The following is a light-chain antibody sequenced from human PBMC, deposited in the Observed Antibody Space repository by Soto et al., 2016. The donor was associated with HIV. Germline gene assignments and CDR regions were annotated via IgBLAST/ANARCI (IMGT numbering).Light chain of an antibody. CDR1: QSISTW. J-gene: IGKJ2*02. CDR2: KAS. V-gene: IGKV1-5*03. CDR3: QQYHSYPCT. Sequence: DIQMTQSPSTLSASVGDRVTITCRASQSISTWLAWYQQKPGKAPKLLIYKASTLETGVPSRFSGSASGTEFTLTISSLQPDDVGTYFCQQYHSYPCTFGQGTKLQI.